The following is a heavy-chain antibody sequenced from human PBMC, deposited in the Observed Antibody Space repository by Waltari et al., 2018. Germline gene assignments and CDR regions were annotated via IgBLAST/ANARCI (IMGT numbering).Heavy chain of an antibody. CDR3: VRDRGEDAADI. J-gene: IGHJ3*02. CDR1: GFLFSRYE. Sequence: EVQLVESGGGLVQPGGSLRLSCAASGFLFSRYEMNWVRQAPGKGLEWVSYIDGSGSVMYYADSVKGRFAMSRDNSKSSLSLQMNSLRAEDTAIYYCVRDRGEDAADIWGQGTMVTVSS. CDR2: IDGSGSVM. V-gene: IGHV3-48*03.